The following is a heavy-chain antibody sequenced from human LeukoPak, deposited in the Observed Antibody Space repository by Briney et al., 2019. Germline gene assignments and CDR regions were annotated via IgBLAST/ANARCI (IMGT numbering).Heavy chain of an antibody. D-gene: IGHD3-3*01. CDR3: ARDFGEDRPLDYYDYMDV. J-gene: IGHJ6*03. V-gene: IGHV4-4*07. CDR2: IYSSGST. Sequence: SETLSLTCTVSGYSISSGYYWSWIRQPAGKGLEWIGRIYSSGSTNYNPSLKSRVTMSIDTSKRQFSLKLSSVTAADTAVYYCARDFGEDRPLDYYDYMDVWGKGTTVTVSS. CDR1: GYSISSGYY.